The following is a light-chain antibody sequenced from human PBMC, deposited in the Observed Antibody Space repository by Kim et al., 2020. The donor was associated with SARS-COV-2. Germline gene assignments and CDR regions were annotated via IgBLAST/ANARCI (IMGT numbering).Light chain of an antibody. J-gene: IGKJ1*01. CDR2: KAS. CDR3: QQYNTWT. CDR1: QSISSW. Sequence: PLPPSPSPLSASVGDRVTITCRARQSISSWLAWYQQKPGKAPKLLIYKASSLESGVPSRFSGSGSGTEFTLTISSLQPDDFATYYCQQYNTWTFGQGTKVDIK. V-gene: IGKV1-5*03.